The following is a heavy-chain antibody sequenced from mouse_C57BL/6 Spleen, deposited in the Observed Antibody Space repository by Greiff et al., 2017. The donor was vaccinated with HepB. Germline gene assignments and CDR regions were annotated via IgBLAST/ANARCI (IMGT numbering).Heavy chain of an antibody. CDR3: ARRYYGSSFDWDYDG. Sequence: VQLQQPGAELVRPGTSVKLSCKASGYTFTSYWMHWVKQRPGQGLEWIGVIDPSDSYTNYNQKFKGKATLTVDTSSSTAYMQLSSLTSEDSAVEYSARRYYGSSFDWDYDGWGTGTTVTVSS. J-gene: IGHJ1*03. D-gene: IGHD1-1*01. V-gene: IGHV1-59*01. CDR1: GYTFTSYW. CDR2: IDPSDSYT.